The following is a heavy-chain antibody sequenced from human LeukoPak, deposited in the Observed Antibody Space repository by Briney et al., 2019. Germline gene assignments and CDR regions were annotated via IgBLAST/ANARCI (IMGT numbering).Heavy chain of an antibody. CDR1: GYTFTSYG. V-gene: IGHV1-18*01. J-gene: IGHJ3*02. CDR2: ISAYNGNT. Sequence: ASVKVSCKASGYTFTSYGISWVRQAPGQGLEWMGWISAYNGNTNYAQKLQGRVTMTTDTSTSTAYMELRSLRSDDTAVYYCARDDGDYDWYAFDIWGQGTMVTVSS. D-gene: IGHD4-17*01. CDR3: ARDDGDYDWYAFDI.